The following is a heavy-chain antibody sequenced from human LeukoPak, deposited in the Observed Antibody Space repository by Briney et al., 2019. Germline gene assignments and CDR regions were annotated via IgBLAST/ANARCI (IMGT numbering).Heavy chain of an antibody. V-gene: IGHV4-59*08. D-gene: IGHD1-26*01. CDR3: VRHGGSYSLDY. J-gene: IGHJ4*02. Sequence: PSETLSLTCTVSGGSISSYYWSWIRQPPGKGLEWIGYIIDNGNTNYNPSLKSRVTISVDTSKNQFSLKLSSVTAADTAVYYCVRHGGSYSLDYWGQGTLVTVSS. CDR2: IIDNGNT. CDR1: GGSISSYY.